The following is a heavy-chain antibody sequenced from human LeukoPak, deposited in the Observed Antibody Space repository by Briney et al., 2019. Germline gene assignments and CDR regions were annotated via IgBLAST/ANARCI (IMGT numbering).Heavy chain of an antibody. CDR3: ARVDYGDYDYYGMDV. D-gene: IGHD4-17*01. CDR2: ISAYNGNT. Sequence: ASVKVSCKASGYTFTSYGISWVRQAPGQGLEWMGWISAYNGNTNYAQKLQGRVTMTTDTSTSTAYMELRSLRSDDTAAYYCARVDYGDYDYYGMDVWGQGTTVTVSS. J-gene: IGHJ6*02. V-gene: IGHV1-18*01. CDR1: GYTFTSYG.